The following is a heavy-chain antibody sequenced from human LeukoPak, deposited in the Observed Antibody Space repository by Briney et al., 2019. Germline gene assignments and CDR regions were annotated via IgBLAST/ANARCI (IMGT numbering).Heavy chain of an antibody. V-gene: IGHV1-46*01. CDR2: VNPSGGST. D-gene: IGHD3-22*01. J-gene: IGHJ4*02. Sequence: ASVKVSCTASGYTFTSYYMHWVRQAPGQGLEWMGIVNPSGGSTSYAQKFQGRVTMTRDTSTSTVYMELSSLRSEDTAVYYCARGAGTMIADYWGQGTLVTVSS. CDR3: ARGAGTMIADY. CDR1: GYTFTSYY.